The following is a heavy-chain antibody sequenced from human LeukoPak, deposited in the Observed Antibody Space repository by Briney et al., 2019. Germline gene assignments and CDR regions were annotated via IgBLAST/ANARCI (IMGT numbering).Heavy chain of an antibody. CDR3: AKDISGSGYFDY. V-gene: IGHV3-9*01. CDR1: GFTFDDYA. D-gene: IGHD3-10*01. Sequence: GGSLRLSCAASGFTFDDYAMHWVRQAPGKGLEWVSGISWNSDSIGYADSVKGRFTISRDNAKNSLYLQMNSLRAEDTALYYCAKDISGSGYFDYWGQGTLVTVSS. J-gene: IGHJ4*02. CDR2: ISWNSDSI.